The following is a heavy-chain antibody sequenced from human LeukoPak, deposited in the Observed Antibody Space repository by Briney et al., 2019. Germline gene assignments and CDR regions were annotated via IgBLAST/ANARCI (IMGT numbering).Heavy chain of an antibody. CDR1: GFSFSNYA. CDR3: AKVNDYGDYVDY. CDR2: VSWSSGSI. J-gene: IGHJ4*02. D-gene: IGHD4-17*01. V-gene: IGHV3-9*01. Sequence: PGGSLRLSCAASGFSFSNYAMSWVRQAPGKGLEWVSGVSWSSGSIGYADSVKGRFTISRDNAKNSLYLQMNSLRAEDTALYYCAKVNDYGDYVDYWGQGTLVTVSS.